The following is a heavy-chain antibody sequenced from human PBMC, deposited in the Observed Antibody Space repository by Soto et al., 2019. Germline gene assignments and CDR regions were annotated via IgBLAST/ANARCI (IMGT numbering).Heavy chain of an antibody. CDR3: ARDLALAGNY. Sequence: GSLRLSCAASGFTFSSYAMNWVRQPQERGLEWVSSISSTSSYTHYSDSVKGRFTISRDNANNSLFLQMNSLRAEDTATYYCARDLALAGNYWGQGVLVTVSS. J-gene: IGHJ4*02. CDR2: ISSTSSYT. V-gene: IGHV3-21*01. CDR1: GFTFSSYA. D-gene: IGHD6-19*01.